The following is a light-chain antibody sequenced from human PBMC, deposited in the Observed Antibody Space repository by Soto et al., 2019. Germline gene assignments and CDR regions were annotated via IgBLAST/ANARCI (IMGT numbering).Light chain of an antibody. Sequence: QSALAQPASVSGSPGQSITISCTGTSRDVGGYNYVSWFQQHPGKAPKLMIYDVSTRPSGVSNRFSGSKSGNTASLTISGLQAEDEADYYCSLHTISTTLVFGGGTKLTVL. CDR1: SRDVGGYNY. CDR3: SLHTISTTLV. CDR2: DVS. J-gene: IGLJ2*01. V-gene: IGLV2-14*01.